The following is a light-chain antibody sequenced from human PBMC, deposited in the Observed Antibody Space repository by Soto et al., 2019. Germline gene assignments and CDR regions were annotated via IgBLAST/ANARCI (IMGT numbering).Light chain of an antibody. Sequence: QSALTQPASVSGSPGQSITISCTGTSSDFGNYNLVSWYQQHPGKAPKLIIFGDSRRPSGVSDRFSGSKSATTASLTISGLQIGEEAEYHVCSVADTDTGFFGGGPKLTVL. CDR3: CSVADTDTGF. J-gene: IGLJ2*01. CDR2: GDS. CDR1: SSDFGNYNL. V-gene: IGLV2-23*01.